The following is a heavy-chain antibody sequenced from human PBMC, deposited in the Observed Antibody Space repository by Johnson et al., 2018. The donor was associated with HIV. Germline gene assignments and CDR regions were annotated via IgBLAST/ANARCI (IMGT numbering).Heavy chain of an antibody. J-gene: IGHJ3*02. CDR1: GFTFSDYY. CDR3: AKDSDTFDFGSGDGFDI. D-gene: IGHD3-10*01. V-gene: IGHV3-30*18. Sequence: QVQLVESGGGLVKPGGSLRLSCAASGFTFSDYYMSWVRQAPGKGLEWVTVISFAGVKKYYADSVKGRFTISRDNSKGTLYLQMDGLRPEDTALYYCAKDSDTFDFGSGDGFDIWGRGTMVTVSS. CDR2: ISFAGVKK.